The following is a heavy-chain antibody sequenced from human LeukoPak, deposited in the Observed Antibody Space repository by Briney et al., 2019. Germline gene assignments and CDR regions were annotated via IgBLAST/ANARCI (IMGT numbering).Heavy chain of an antibody. CDR1: GFTFDDYA. D-gene: IGHD6-19*01. CDR2: ISWGSGSI. CDR3: AKDPSSGWYFGYFDL. V-gene: IGHV3-9*01. Sequence: GGSLRLSCAASGFTFDDYAMHWVRQAPGKGLEWVSGISWGSGSIGYADSVKGRFTISRDNAKNSLYLQMNSLRAEDTALYYCAKDPSSGWYFGYFDLWGRGTLVTVSS. J-gene: IGHJ2*01.